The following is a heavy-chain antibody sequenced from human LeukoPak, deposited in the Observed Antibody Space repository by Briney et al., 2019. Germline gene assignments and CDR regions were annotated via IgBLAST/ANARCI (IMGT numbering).Heavy chain of an antibody. CDR1: GGSISSSSYY. V-gene: IGHV4-30-2*01. J-gene: IGHJ3*01. Sequence: SETLSLTCTVSGGSISSSSYYWGWIRQPPGKGLEWIGYIYHSGSTYYNPSLKSRVTISVDRSKNQFSLKLSSVTAADTAVYYCARGGLWGQGTMVTVSS. CDR3: ARGGL. CDR2: IYHSGST.